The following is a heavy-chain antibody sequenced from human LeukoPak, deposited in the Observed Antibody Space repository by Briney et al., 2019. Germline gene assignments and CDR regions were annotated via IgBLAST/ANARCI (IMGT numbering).Heavy chain of an antibody. CDR3: AREAYDSGSFRTDYYYMDV. CDR2: INPNSGGT. CDR1: GYTFTSYY. V-gene: IGHV1-2*02. J-gene: IGHJ6*03. Sequence: ATVKVSCKASGYTFTSYYMHWVRQAPGQGLEWMGWINPNSGGTNYAQKFQGRVTMTRDTPISTAYMELSRLRSDDTAVYYCAREAYDSGSFRTDYYYMDVWGKGTTVTISS. D-gene: IGHD3-10*01.